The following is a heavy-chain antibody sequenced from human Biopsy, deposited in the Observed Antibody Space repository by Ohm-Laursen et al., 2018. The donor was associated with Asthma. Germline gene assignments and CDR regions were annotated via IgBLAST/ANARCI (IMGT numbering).Heavy chain of an antibody. Sequence: SLRLSCAASGFAVSRDYMFWVRQAPGKGLEWVPVIYSGGTSHTADSVRGRFTISRDYSKNTLYLQMHSLREEDTAVYYCVRDGTDDAFDIWGQGTVVSVSS. V-gene: IGHV3-66*01. CDR1: GFAVSRDY. D-gene: IGHD1-1*01. J-gene: IGHJ3*02. CDR2: IYSGGTS. CDR3: VRDGTDDAFDI.